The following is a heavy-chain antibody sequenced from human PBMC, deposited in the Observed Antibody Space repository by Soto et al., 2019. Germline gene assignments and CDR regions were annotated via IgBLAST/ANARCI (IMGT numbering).Heavy chain of an antibody. CDR3: VRAGCTSCSIFY. CDR1: GDSISSGGYY. Sequence: PSETLSLTCTVSGDSISSGGYYWSWIRQHPGKGLEWIGYIHYSGSTYYNPSLKSRVTISVDTSKNQFSLELSSVTAADTAVYYCVRAGCTSCSIFYWGQGTLVTVSS. CDR2: IHYSGST. D-gene: IGHD2-2*01. V-gene: IGHV4-31*03. J-gene: IGHJ4*02.